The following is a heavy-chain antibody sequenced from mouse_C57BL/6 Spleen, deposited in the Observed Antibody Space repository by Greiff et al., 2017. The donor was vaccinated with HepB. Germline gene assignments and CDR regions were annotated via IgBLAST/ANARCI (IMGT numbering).Heavy chain of an antibody. CDR2: IYPGSGNT. D-gene: IGHD2-3*01. Sequence: QVQLKESGPELVKPGASVKISCKASGYSFTSYYIHWVKQRPGQGLEWIGWIYPGSGNTKYNEKFKGKATLTEDTSSSTAYMQLSSLTSEDSAVYYCARGGGYYDYFDYWGQGTTLTVSS. CDR3: ARGGGYYDYFDY. J-gene: IGHJ2*01. V-gene: IGHV1-66*01. CDR1: GYSFTSYY.